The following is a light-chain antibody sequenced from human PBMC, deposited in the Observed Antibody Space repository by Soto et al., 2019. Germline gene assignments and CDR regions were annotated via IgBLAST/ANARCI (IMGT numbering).Light chain of an antibody. CDR1: QSVSNSY. J-gene: IGKJ1*01. CDR2: AAS. CDR3: QQFPTWT. Sequence: EIVLTQSPGILSLSPGERATLSCRASQSVSNSYLAWYQQKPGQAPRLLMYAASNRATGIPDRFSGSGSGTDLTLTISRLEPEDFAVYYCQQFPTWTFGQGTKVEIK. V-gene: IGKV3-20*01.